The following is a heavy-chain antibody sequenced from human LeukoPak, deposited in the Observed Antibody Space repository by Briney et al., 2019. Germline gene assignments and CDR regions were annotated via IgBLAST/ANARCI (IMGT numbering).Heavy chain of an antibody. CDR1: GFPLSSYW. J-gene: IGHJ4*02. V-gene: IGHV3-74*01. CDR2: INSDGSST. Sequence: GGPLRLSFAGSGFPLSSYWMHWVRKAPGKGPVWVSRINSDGSSTTYADSVKGRFTISRDNAKNTLYLQVNSLRAEDTAVYYCAKMYGGTYIGNWGQGTLVTVSA. CDR3: AKMYGGTYIGN. D-gene: IGHD1-26*01.